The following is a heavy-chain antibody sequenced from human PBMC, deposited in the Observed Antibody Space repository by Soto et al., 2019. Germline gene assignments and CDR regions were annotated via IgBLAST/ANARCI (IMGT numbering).Heavy chain of an antibody. J-gene: IGHJ4*02. D-gene: IGHD5-12*01. CDR2: ISIGGSET. CDR1: GLTFSSSW. CDR3: VRGYTGYGNFDY. Sequence: QTGGSLRLSCEASGLTFSSSWMHWVRQAPGKGLVWVSRISIGGSETYYADSVMGRFTISRDNARNTLYLQMDSLRAEDTAVYFCVRGYTGYGNFDYWGQGTLVTVSS. V-gene: IGHV3-74*01.